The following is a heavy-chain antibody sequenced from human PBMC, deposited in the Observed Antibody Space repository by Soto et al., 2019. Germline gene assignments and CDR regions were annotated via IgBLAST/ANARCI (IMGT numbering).Heavy chain of an antibody. CDR2: INPDNGVP. V-gene: IGHV1-2*02. Sequence: GPSVKVSCKASGYTFTGYDVNWARQAPGQGLEWMGWINPDNGVPNYAQKFQGRVTLSRDTSINTAYMELSRLTSDDTAMYYCARTDYLFSTLTYYFDYWGQGTLVTVSS. CDR3: ARTDYLFSTLTYYFDY. J-gene: IGHJ4*02. D-gene: IGHD3-16*01. CDR1: GYTFTGYD.